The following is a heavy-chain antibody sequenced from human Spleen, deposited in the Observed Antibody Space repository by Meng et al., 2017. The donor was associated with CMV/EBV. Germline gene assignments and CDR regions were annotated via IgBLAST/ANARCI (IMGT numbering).Heavy chain of an antibody. CDR3: ALCGDALSGHHYYYGLDV. CDR2: IRYDGSYK. Sequence: GESLKISCAVSGIFFRSYGIHWVRQAPGKGLEWVAFIRYDGSYKEYVDSVKGRFTISRDNSKNLLNLQMNGLRAEDSAVYYCALCGDALSGHHYYYGLDVWGQGTTVTVSS. J-gene: IGHJ6*02. CDR1: GIFFRSYG. V-gene: IGHV3-30*02. D-gene: IGHD2-21*01.